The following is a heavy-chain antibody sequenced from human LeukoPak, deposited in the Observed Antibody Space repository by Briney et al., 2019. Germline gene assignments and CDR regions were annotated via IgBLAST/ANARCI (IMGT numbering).Heavy chain of an antibody. CDR3: ARRGGSGRSFDY. CDR2: FYYSGST. V-gene: IGHV4-61*01. D-gene: IGHD3-10*01. CDR1: GGSVSSGSYF. J-gene: IGHJ4*02. Sequence: SETLSLTCTVSGGSVSSGSYFWRWIRQPPGKGLEWIGYFYYSGSTNYNPSLKSRVTISLDTSKNQFSLKVTSVTAADTAVYYCARRGGSGRSFDYWGQGTLVTVSS.